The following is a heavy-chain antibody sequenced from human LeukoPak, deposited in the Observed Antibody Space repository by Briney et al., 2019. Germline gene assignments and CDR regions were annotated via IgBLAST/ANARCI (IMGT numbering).Heavy chain of an antibody. Sequence: PSETLSLTCTVSGGSISSYYWSWIRQPPGKGLEWIGYIYYSGSTNYNPSLKSRVTISVDTSKNQFSLKLSSVTAADTAVYYCARGASSPTDMEWLFPYYYYYYMDVWGKGTTVTVSS. CDR1: GGSISSYY. CDR2: IYYSGST. D-gene: IGHD3-3*01. CDR3: ARGASSPTDMEWLFPYYYYYYMDV. J-gene: IGHJ6*03. V-gene: IGHV4-59*01.